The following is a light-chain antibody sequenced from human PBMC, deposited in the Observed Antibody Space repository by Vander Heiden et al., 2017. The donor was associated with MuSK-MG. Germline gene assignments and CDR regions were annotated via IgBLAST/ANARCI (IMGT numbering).Light chain of an antibody. CDR1: QSVSSL. Sequence: EIVLTQSPATLSLSPGERATLSCRASQSVSSLLAWYQQKPGQTPRLLIYDMSKRATGIPARFSGSGSGTDFTLTISSLEPEDFAVYYCQQRINWPLTFGGGTKVEIK. CDR3: QQRINWPLT. CDR2: DMS. J-gene: IGKJ4*01. V-gene: IGKV3-11*01.